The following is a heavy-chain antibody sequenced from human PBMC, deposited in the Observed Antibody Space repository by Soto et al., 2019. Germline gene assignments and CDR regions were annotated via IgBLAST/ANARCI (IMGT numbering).Heavy chain of an antibody. J-gene: IGHJ5*02. CDR1: GYTFTGYY. Sequence: QVQLVQSGAEVKKPGASVKVSCKASGYTFTGYYMHWVRQAPGQGVEWMGWINPNSGGTNYAQKFQGRVTMTRDTSISTAYMELSRLRSDDTAVYYCARVTHDFWSGPFNWFDPWGQGTLVTVSS. D-gene: IGHD3-3*01. CDR3: ARVTHDFWSGPFNWFDP. V-gene: IGHV1-2*02. CDR2: INPNSGGT.